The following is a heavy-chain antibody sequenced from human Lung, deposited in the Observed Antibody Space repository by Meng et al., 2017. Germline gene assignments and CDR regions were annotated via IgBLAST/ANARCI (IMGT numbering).Heavy chain of an antibody. CDR3: VRRTYSSGWYFDY. D-gene: IGHD6-19*01. V-gene: IGHV4-34*02. J-gene: IGHJ4*02. Sequence: QVQLQQWGAGLLKPSETLSLTCAVYGGSFSGYYWSWIRQPPGKGLEWIGEITDSGSTNYNPSLKSRVTISVDTSKNQFSLRVTSVTAADRAVYYCVRRTYSSGWYFDYWGQGTLVTVSS. CDR1: GGSFSGYY. CDR2: ITDSGST.